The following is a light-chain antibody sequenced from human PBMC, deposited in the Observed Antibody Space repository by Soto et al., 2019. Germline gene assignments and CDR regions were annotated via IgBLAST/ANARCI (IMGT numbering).Light chain of an antibody. Sequence: EIVLTQSPGTLSLSPGERATLSCRASQSVSSSYLAWYQQKPGQAPRLLIYGASSRATGIPDRFSGSGSGTNFTLPLSRLEPEDFAVYYCQQYGSSPLFTFGPGTKVDIK. CDR3: QQYGSSPLFT. V-gene: IGKV3-20*01. J-gene: IGKJ3*01. CDR1: QSVSSSY. CDR2: GAS.